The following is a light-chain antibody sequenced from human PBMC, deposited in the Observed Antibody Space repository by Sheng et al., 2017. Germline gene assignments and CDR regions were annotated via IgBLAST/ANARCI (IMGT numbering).Light chain of an antibody. CDR3: QHRGT. Sequence: EAVLTQSPATLSLSPGERATLSCRASQRLTSRLAWYQHKPGQAPRLLISDTSNRATGIPARFSGSGSGTDFTLTISNLDPEDFAVYYCQHRGTFGPRDRPVDIK. V-gene: IGKV3-11*01. J-gene: IGKJ3*01. CDR1: QRLTSR. CDR2: DTS.